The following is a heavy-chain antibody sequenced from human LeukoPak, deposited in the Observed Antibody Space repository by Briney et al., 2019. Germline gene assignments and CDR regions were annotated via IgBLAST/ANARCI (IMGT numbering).Heavy chain of an antibody. J-gene: IGHJ3*02. D-gene: IGHD3-22*01. CDR3: AKARGLIGGAFDI. Sequence: GGSLRLSCEASGFTFTKFWMSWVRQAPGKGLEWVANIQEDGKKENYVDSVKGRFTISRDNSKNSLYLQMNSLRTEDTALYYCAKARGLIGGAFDIWGQGTMVTVSS. V-gene: IGHV3-7*03. CDR1: GFTFTKFW. CDR2: IQEDGKKE.